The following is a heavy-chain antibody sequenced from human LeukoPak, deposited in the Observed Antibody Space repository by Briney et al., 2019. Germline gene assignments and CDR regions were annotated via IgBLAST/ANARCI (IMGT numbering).Heavy chain of an antibody. Sequence: ASVKVSCKASGYTFTSYGISWVRQAPGQGLEWMGWISAYNGNTNYAQKLQGRVTMTTDTSTSTAYMELRSLRSDDTAVYYCARGAHCTNGVCDNWFDPWGQGTLVTVSS. V-gene: IGHV1-18*01. CDR1: GYTFTSYG. D-gene: IGHD2-8*01. CDR3: ARGAHCTNGVCDNWFDP. J-gene: IGHJ5*02. CDR2: ISAYNGNT.